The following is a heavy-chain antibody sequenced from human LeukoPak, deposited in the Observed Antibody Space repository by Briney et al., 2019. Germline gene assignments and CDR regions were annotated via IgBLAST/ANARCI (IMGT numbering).Heavy chain of an antibody. J-gene: IGHJ6*03. Sequence: PGGSLRLSCAASGLTFSSYWMSWVRQAPGKGLEWVANIKQDGSEKYYVDSVKGRFTISRDNSKNTLYLQMNSLRAEGTAVYYCARDSPTVTTGPYYYYYYMDVWGKGTTVTVSS. V-gene: IGHV3-7*01. D-gene: IGHD4-17*01. CDR3: ARDSPTVTTGPYYYYYYMDV. CDR2: IKQDGSEK. CDR1: GLTFSSYW.